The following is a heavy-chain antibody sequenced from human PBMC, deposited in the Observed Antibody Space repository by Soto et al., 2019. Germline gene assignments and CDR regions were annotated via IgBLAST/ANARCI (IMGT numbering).Heavy chain of an antibody. V-gene: IGHV3-9*01. J-gene: IGHJ4*02. CDR3: AKDTISFIAAAGLDY. D-gene: IGHD6-13*01. Sequence: GGSLRLSCAASGFTFDDYAMHWVRQAPGKGLEWVSGISWNSGSIGYADSVKGRFTISRDNAKNSLYLQMNSLRAEDTALYYCAKDTISFIAAAGLDYWGQGTLVTVSS. CDR1: GFTFDDYA. CDR2: ISWNSGSI.